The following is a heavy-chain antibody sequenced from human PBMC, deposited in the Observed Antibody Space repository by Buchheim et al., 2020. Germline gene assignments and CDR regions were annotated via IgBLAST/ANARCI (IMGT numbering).Heavy chain of an antibody. J-gene: IGHJ4*02. CDR3: ARGRVYDFWSGYYAETYYFDY. V-gene: IGHV3-48*03. CDR1: GFTFSSYE. Sequence: EVQLVESGGGLVQPGGSLRLSCAASGFTFSSYEMNWVRQAPGKGLEWVSYISSSGSTIYYADSVKGRFTISRANAKNSLYLQMNSLRAEDTAVYYCARGRVYDFWSGYYAETYYFDYWGQGTL. CDR2: ISSSGSTI. D-gene: IGHD3-3*01.